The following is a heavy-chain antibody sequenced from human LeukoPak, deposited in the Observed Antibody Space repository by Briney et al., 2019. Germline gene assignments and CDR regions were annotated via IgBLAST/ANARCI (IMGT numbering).Heavy chain of an antibody. CDR3: VRDMVGLNHKYFDS. CDR2: IWYDASNK. CDR1: GFSFSAYG. D-gene: IGHD4/OR15-4a*01. Sequence: GGSLRLSCAASGFSFSAYGMHWVRQAPGKGLEWVAYIWYDASNKDYASSVKGRFTISRDSAKSTVYLQMNSLRPEDTAVYYFVRDMVGLNHKYFDSWGQGALVTVSS. J-gene: IGHJ4*02. V-gene: IGHV3-30*02.